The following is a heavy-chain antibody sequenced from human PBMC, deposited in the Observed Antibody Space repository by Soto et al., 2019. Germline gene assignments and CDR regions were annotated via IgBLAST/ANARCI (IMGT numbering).Heavy chain of an antibody. CDR2: IYYSGST. CDR1: GGSISSGGYS. Sequence: QVQLQESGPGLVKPSQTLSLTCTVSGGSISSGGYSWSWIRQHPGKGLEWIGYIYYSGSTYYNPSLKSRVTISVDTSKNQFSLKLSSVTAADTAVYYCVREAYYDSSGDDAFDIWGQGTMVTVSS. CDR3: VREAYYDSSGDDAFDI. J-gene: IGHJ3*02. V-gene: IGHV4-31*03. D-gene: IGHD3-22*01.